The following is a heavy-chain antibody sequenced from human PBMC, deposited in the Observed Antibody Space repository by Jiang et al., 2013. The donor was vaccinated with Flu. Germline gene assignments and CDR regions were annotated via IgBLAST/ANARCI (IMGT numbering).Heavy chain of an antibody. V-gene: IGHV4-59*01. J-gene: IGHJ4*02. CDR1: SISSYY. CDR2: IYYSGST. CDR3: AKGRMATTFDY. D-gene: IGHD5-24*01. Sequence: SISSYYWSWIRQPPGKGLEWIGYIYYSGSTQLQTPPLKSRVTISVDTSKNQFSLKLSSVTAADTAVYYCAKGRMATTFDYWGQGTLVTVSS.